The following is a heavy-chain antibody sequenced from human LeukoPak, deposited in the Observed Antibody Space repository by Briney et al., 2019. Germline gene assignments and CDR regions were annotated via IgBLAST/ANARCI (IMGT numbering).Heavy chain of an antibody. D-gene: IGHD5-12*01. Sequence: SETLSLTCAVYGGSFSGYYWSWIRQPPGKGLEWIGEINHSGSTNYNPSLKSRVTISVDTSKNQFSLKLSSVTAADTAVYYCATLYGGYGSSNDYWGQGTLVTVSS. J-gene: IGHJ4*02. V-gene: IGHV4-34*01. CDR1: GGSFSGYY. CDR2: INHSGST. CDR3: ATLYGGYGSSNDY.